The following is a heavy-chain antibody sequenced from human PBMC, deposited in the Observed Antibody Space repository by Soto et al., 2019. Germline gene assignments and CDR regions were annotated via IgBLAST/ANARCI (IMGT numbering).Heavy chain of an antibody. V-gene: IGHV3-23*01. CDR2: ISGSGGST. CDR3: AKDTPNYYGSGTPFAYGMDV. J-gene: IGHJ6*02. D-gene: IGHD3-10*01. CDR1: GFTFSSYA. Sequence: GGSLRLSCAASGFTFSSYAMSWVRQAPGKGLEWVSAISGSGGSTYYADSVKGRFTISRDNSKNTLYLQMNSLRAEDTAVYYCAKDTPNYYGSGTPFAYGMDVWGQGTTVPVSS.